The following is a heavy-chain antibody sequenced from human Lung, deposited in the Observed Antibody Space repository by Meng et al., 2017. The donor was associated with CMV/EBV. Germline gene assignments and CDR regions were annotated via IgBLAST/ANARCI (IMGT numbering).Heavy chain of an antibody. CDR2: ISSSYAV. CDR3: ARVLLEVRGWYYQGMDV. J-gene: IGHJ6*02. CDR1: GFRFSDYY. V-gene: IGHV3-69-1*01. Sequence: GEXXKISCVASGFRFSDYYMTWIRQAPGKGLEWVSYISSSYAVDYADSLKGRFTISRDNAKNSLYLQMNSLRVEDTAVYYCARVLLEVRGWYYQGMDVWGQGTXVTVSS. D-gene: IGHD6-19*01.